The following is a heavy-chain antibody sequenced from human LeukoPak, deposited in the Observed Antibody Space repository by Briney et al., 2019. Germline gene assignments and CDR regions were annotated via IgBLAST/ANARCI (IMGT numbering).Heavy chain of an antibody. Sequence: PSETLSLTCAVYGGSFSGYYWSWIRQPPGKGLEWIGEINHSGSTNYNPSLKSRVTISVDTSKNQFSLKLSSVTAADTAVYYCARGFLSSQQKYYYGSGSYSRGYFDYWGQGTLVTVSS. J-gene: IGHJ4*02. CDR2: INHSGST. V-gene: IGHV4-34*01. CDR1: GGSFSGYY. CDR3: ARGFLSSQQKYYYGSGSYSRGYFDY. D-gene: IGHD3-10*01.